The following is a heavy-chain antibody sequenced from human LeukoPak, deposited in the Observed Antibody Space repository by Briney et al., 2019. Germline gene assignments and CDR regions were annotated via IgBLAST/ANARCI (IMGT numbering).Heavy chain of an antibody. D-gene: IGHD3-22*01. J-gene: IGHJ4*02. Sequence: SETLSLTCTVSGGSLSSRSYYWGWIRQPPGEGLEWIGSVFYSGSAHYNPSLKRRVTISVDTSKRQFSLKIISVTAADTAVYYCARHDQYDSGGSIDYWGQGTLVTVSS. V-gene: IGHV4-39*01. CDR2: VFYSGSA. CDR1: GGSLSSRSYY. CDR3: ARHDQYDSGGSIDY.